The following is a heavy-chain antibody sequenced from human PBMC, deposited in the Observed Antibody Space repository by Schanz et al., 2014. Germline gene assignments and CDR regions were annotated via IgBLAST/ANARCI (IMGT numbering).Heavy chain of an antibody. CDR1: GFTFRDYA. CDR2: IWSDGSRT. V-gene: IGHV3-23*03. CDR3: VKDLQRELLRDDHYYGMDV. D-gene: IGHD1-26*01. J-gene: IGHJ6*02. Sequence: LVVESGGGLVQPGGSQRLSCAASGFTFRDYAISWVRQAPGKGLEWVAFIWSDGSRTYHAESVKGRFTTSRDNSKNTMYLQMNSLRAEDTAVYYCVKDLQRELLRDDHYYGMDVWGQGTTVTVSS.